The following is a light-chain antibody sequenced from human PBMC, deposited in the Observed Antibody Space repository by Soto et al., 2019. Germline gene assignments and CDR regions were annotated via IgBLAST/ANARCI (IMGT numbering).Light chain of an antibody. CDR1: QSVSSSY. CDR3: QHFGGTTFT. V-gene: IGKV3-20*01. Sequence: EIVLTQSPCTLALSPGEGATLSCRSIQSVSSSYIAWYQQRPGQTPSLLIYGASTRATGIPDRFSGSGSGTHFTLTISRLEPGDFAVYYCQHFGGTTFTFGQGKRLEIK. CDR2: GAS. J-gene: IGKJ5*01.